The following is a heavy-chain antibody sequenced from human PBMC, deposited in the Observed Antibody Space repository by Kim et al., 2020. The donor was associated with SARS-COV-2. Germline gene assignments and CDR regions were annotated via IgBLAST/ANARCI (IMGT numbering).Heavy chain of an antibody. J-gene: IGHJ3*02. CDR3: ARDLGISSHFWSGTDAFDI. D-gene: IGHD3-3*02. Sequence: GRFTISRDNAKNSLYLQMNSLRAEDTAVYYCARDLGISSHFWSGTDAFDIWGQGTMVTVSS. V-gene: IGHV3-11*06.